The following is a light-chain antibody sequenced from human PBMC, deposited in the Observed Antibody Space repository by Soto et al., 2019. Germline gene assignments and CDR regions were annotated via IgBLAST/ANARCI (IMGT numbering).Light chain of an antibody. J-gene: IGLJ1*01. CDR1: SSDVGSYNL. V-gene: IGLV2-23*01. Sequence: QSALTQPASVSGSPGQSITISCTGTSSDVGSYNLVSWFQQLPGKVPKLIIYEGTKRPSGVSDRFSGSKSGYTASLTISGLKAEDAADYYCFSYAGNSVYVFGTGTKVTVL. CDR3: FSYAGNSVYV. CDR2: EGT.